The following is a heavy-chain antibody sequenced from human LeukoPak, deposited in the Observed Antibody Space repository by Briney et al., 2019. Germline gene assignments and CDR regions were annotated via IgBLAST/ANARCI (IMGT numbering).Heavy chain of an antibody. D-gene: IGHD3-10*01. CDR3: ARHGGAY. CDR2: IYYSGST. CDR1: GGSISSSSYY. V-gene: IGHV4-39*01. Sequence: SETLSLTCTVSGGSISSSSYYWGWIRQPPGKGLEWIASIYYSGSTYYNPSLKSRVTISVDTSKNQFSLKMTSVTAADTAFYYCARHGGAYWGQGTLVTVSS. J-gene: IGHJ4*02.